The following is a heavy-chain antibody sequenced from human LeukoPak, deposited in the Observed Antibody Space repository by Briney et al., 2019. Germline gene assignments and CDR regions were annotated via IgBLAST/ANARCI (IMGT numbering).Heavy chain of an antibody. Sequence: GGSLRLSCAASGFTFSSYAMSWVRQAPGEGLEWVSAISGSGGSTYYADSVKGRFTISRDNSKNTLYLQMNSLRAEDTAVYYCAKGFRGGYYDSSGYYQTYYFDYWGQGTLVTVSS. J-gene: IGHJ4*02. CDR2: ISGSGGST. CDR1: GFTFSSYA. V-gene: IGHV3-23*01. D-gene: IGHD3-22*01. CDR3: AKGFRGGYYDSSGYYQTYYFDY.